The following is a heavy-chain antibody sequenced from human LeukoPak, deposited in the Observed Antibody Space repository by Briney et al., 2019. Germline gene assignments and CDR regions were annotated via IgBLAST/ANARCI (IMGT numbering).Heavy chain of an antibody. CDR3: ARDTAAAGTGSSNDY. V-gene: IGHV4-59*01. D-gene: IGHD6-13*01. Sequence: SETLSLTCTVSGGSLNTFYWSWIRQPPGKGLEWIGDVSYSGATVYSPSLKSRVTILLATSQKEFSLKLSSVTTADTAVYYCARDTAAAGTGSSNDYWGQGTLVTVSS. J-gene: IGHJ4*02. CDR2: VSYSGAT. CDR1: GGSLNTFY.